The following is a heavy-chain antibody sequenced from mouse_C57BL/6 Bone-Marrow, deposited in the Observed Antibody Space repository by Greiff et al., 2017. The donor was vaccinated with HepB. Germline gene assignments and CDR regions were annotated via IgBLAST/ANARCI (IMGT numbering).Heavy chain of an antibody. V-gene: IGHV5-9-1*02. D-gene: IGHD1-1*01. Sequence: EVMLVESGEGLVKPGGSLKLSCAASGFTFSSYAMSWVRQTPEKRLEWVAYISSGGDYIYYADTVKGRFTISRDNARNTLYLQMSSLKSEDTAMYYCTLITTVVALYYYAMDYWGQGTSVTVSS. J-gene: IGHJ4*01. CDR1: GFTFSSYA. CDR3: TLITTVVALYYYAMDY. CDR2: ISSGGDYI.